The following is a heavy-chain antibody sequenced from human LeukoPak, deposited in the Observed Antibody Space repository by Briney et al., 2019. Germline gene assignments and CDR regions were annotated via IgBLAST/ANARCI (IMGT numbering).Heavy chain of an antibody. J-gene: IGHJ4*02. V-gene: IGHV3-74*01. CDR1: GFTFSSYW. Sequence: GGSLRLSCAASGFTFSSYWMSWVRQAPGEGLVWVSRISTDGTSTSYADSVKGRFTISRDNAKNTLYLQMNSLRAEDTAVYYCAGCGGDCYSPDSWGQGALVTVPS. CDR3: AGCGGDCYSPDS. D-gene: IGHD2-21*01. CDR2: ISTDGTST.